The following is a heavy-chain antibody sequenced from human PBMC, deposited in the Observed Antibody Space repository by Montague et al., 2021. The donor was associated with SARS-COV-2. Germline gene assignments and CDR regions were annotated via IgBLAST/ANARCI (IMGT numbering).Heavy chain of an antibody. CDR1: GGSINHY. Sequence: TLSLTCTVSGGSINHYWSWIRQPPGKGLEWIGYIYYDGSSNYNPSLRSRVTISMQTSRNQVSLRLSSVTAADTALYYCARSQWHNWYFDLWGRGTLVTVSS. CDR3: ARSQWHNWYFDL. V-gene: IGHV4-59*11. CDR2: IYYDGSS. J-gene: IGHJ2*01. D-gene: IGHD2-8*01.